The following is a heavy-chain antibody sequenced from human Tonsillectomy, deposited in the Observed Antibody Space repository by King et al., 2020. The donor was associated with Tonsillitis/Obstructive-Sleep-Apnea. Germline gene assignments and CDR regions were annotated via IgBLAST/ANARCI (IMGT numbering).Heavy chain of an antibody. Sequence: VQLQESGPGLVKPSGTLSLTCGVSGGSISSSNWWSWVRQPPGKGLEWIGELAHSGSTHYNPSLRSRVTISVDKSKNQFSLKLRSVTAADTAVYYCARDSGYDLLGFDYWGQGTLVTVSS. J-gene: IGHJ4*02. D-gene: IGHD5-12*01. CDR3: ARDSGYDLLGFDY. CDR2: LAHSGST. CDR1: GGSISSSNW. V-gene: IGHV4-4*02.